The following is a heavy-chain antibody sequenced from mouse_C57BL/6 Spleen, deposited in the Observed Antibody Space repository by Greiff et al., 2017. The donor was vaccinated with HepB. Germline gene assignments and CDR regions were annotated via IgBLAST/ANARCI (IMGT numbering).Heavy chain of an antibody. J-gene: IGHJ4*01. Sequence: EVQVVESGGGLVKPGGSLKLSCAASGYTFSSYAMSWVRQTPEKRLEWVATISDGGSYTYCPDNVKGRFTISRDNDKNNLYLQMSHLKSEDTAMYYCARELQLGRGAMDYWGQGTSVTVSS. CDR2: ISDGGSYT. CDR3: ARELQLGRGAMDY. D-gene: IGHD4-1*02. CDR1: GYTFSSYA. V-gene: IGHV5-4*01.